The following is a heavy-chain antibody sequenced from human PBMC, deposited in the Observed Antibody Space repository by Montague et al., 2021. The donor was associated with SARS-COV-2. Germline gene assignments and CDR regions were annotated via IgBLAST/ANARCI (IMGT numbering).Heavy chain of an antibody. D-gene: IGHD2-2*01. CDR3: AKQALTRYCTSTTCFGAAFDI. J-gene: IGHJ3*02. Sequence: SETLSLTCTVSGVSISSYYWTWIRQPPGKGLEWIGFIYYSGSTNYNPSLKSRVTISVDTSKNQFSLKLSSVTAADTAVDYGAKQALTRYCTSTTCFGAAFDIWGQGTMVTVSS. V-gene: IGHV4-59*08. CDR1: GVSISSYY. CDR2: IYYSGST.